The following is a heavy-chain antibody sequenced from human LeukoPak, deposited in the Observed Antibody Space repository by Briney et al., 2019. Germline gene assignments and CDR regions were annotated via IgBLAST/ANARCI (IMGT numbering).Heavy chain of an antibody. J-gene: IGHJ5*02. CDR1: GFTFSSYA. CDR3: AKLGGVVVPAAIHWFDP. CDR2: ISGSGGST. Sequence: GGSLRLSCAASGFTFSSYAMSWVPQAPGKGLEWVSAISGSGGSTYYADSVKGRFTISRDNSKNTLYLQMNSLRAEDTAVYYCAKLGGVVVPAAIHWFDPWGQGTLVTVSS. V-gene: IGHV3-23*01. D-gene: IGHD2-2*01.